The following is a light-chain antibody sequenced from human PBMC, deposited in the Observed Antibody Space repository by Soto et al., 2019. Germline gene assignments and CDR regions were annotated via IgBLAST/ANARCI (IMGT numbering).Light chain of an antibody. J-gene: IGKJ4*01. CDR2: GAS. Sequence: EIVLTQSPGTLSLSPGERATPSCRASQSVSSSYLAWYQQKPGQAPRLLIYGASSRATGIPDRFSGSGSGTDFTLTISSLEPEDFAVYYCKQCLNWPAFGGGTKVDIK. CDR1: QSVSSSY. CDR3: KQCLNWPA. V-gene: IGKV3D-20*02.